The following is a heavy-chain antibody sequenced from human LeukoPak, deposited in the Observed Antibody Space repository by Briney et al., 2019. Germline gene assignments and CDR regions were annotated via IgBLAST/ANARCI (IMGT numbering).Heavy chain of an antibody. CDR3: AVQWPSSY. V-gene: IGHV3-23*01. J-gene: IGHJ4*02. Sequence: GGSLRLSCAASGFSFSNYWMNWVRQAPGKGLEWVSAISGSGGSTYYADSVKGRFTISRDNSKNTLYLQMNSLRAEDTAVYYCAVQWPSSYWGQGTLVTVSS. CDR2: ISGSGGST. D-gene: IGHD6-19*01. CDR1: GFSFSNYW.